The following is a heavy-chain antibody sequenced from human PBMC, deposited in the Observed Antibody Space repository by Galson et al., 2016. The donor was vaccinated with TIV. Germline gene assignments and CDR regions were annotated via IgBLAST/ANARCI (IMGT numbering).Heavy chain of an antibody. CDR1: GFNFRTYA. Sequence: SLRLSCAASGFNFRTYAMHWVRQAPGKGLEWVAVIWYDGGNKYYGDSVKGRVTISRDNSKNTLHLQMISLTTEDTAVYFCARDVHWYFDLWGRGTLVTVSS. V-gene: IGHV3-33*01. CDR3: ARDVHWYFDL. J-gene: IGHJ2*01. CDR2: IWYDGGNK.